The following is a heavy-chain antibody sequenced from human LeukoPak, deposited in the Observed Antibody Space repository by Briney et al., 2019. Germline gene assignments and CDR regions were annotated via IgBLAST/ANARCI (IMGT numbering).Heavy chain of an antibody. J-gene: IGHJ6*03. CDR3: ARTYSSSPSHMDV. D-gene: IGHD6-13*01. CDR1: GFTFSSYAM. Sequence: LRLSCAASGFTFSSYAMSWVRQAPGKGLEWVGYMFHSGSTYYNPSLKSRLTMSADTSKNQVSLRLSSVTAADTAVYYCARTYSSSPSHMDVWGKGATVTVSS. V-gene: IGHV4-28*01. CDR2: MFHSGST.